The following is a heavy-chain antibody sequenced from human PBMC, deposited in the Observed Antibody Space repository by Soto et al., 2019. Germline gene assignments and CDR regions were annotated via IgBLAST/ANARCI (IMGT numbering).Heavy chain of an antibody. Sequence: SETLSLTCTVSGGSVSSGSYYWSWIRQPPGKGLEWIGYIYYSGSTNYNPSLKSRVTISVDTSKNQFSLKLSSVTAADTAVYYCARWGYCSGGSCYGAFDIWGQGTMVTVSS. CDR3: ARWGYCSGGSCYGAFDI. D-gene: IGHD2-15*01. CDR1: GGSVSSGSYY. V-gene: IGHV4-61*01. CDR2: IYYSGST. J-gene: IGHJ3*02.